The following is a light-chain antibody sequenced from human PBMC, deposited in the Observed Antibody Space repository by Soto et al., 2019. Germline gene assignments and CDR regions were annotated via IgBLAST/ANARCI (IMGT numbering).Light chain of an antibody. Sequence: QSALTQPASVSGSPGQSITISCTGTSSDVGGYNYVSWYQQQPGKAPKLMIYDVTNRPSGVSNRFSGYKSGNTASLTISGLQAEDEADYYCSSYTISSTLVVFGGGTKLTVL. J-gene: IGLJ2*01. CDR1: SSDVGGYNY. CDR3: SSYTISSTLVV. CDR2: DVT. V-gene: IGLV2-14*01.